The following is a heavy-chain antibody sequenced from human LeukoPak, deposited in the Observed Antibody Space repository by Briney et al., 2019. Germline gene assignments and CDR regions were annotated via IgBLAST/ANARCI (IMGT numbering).Heavy chain of an antibody. V-gene: IGHV4-34*01. CDR2: INHSGST. Sequence: SETLSLTCAVYGGSFSGYYWGWIRQPPGKGLEWIGEINHSGSTNYNPSLKSRVTISVDTSKNQFSLKLSSVTAADTAVYYCARLRRPTTYYYYGMDVWGQGTTVTVSS. CDR3: ARLRRPTTYYYYGMDV. CDR1: GGSFSGYY. J-gene: IGHJ6*02. D-gene: IGHD1-14*01.